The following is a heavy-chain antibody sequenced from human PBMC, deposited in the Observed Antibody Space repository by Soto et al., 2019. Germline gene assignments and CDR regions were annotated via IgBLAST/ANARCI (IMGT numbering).Heavy chain of an antibody. Sequence: PSETLSLTCAVYGGSFIGYYWMHLVRQVPGQGLVWVSHVMNDGSRTTYADSVKGRFTISRDNAKNAIFLQMTSLRVDDTAVYFCARDHPFSITKPKRRAAFDIWGQGTMVTVSS. D-gene: IGHD3-10*01. J-gene: IGHJ3*02. V-gene: IGHV3-74*03. CDR2: VMNDGSRT. CDR1: GGSFIGYYW. CDR3: ARDHPFSITKPKRRAAFDI.